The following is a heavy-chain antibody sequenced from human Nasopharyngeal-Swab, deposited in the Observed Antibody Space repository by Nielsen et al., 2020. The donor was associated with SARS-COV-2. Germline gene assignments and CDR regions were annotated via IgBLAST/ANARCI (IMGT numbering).Heavy chain of an antibody. CDR2: IKSKTDGGTT. D-gene: IGHD2-2*01. J-gene: IGHJ5*02. Sequence: VRQAPGNGLEWVGRIKSKTDGGTTDYAAPVKGRFTISRDDSKNTLYLQMNSLKTEDTAVYYCTTVRFHCSSTSCYRWFDPWGQGTLVTVSS. CDR3: TTVRFHCSSTSCYRWFDP. V-gene: IGHV3-15*01.